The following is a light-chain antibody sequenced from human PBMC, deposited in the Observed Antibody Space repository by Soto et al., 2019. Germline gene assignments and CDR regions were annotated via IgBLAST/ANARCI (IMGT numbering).Light chain of an antibody. CDR1: QSISSH. J-gene: IGKJ4*01. Sequence: DIQLTQSPSSLSASVGDRVTITCLASQSISSHLNWYQQKPGRAPKLLIYAASSLQSGVPSRFSGSGSVTDFTRTISSLQPEAFATYSCQHSHSTPLTFGGGTKLEIK. CDR3: QHSHSTPLT. V-gene: IGKV1-39*01. CDR2: AAS.